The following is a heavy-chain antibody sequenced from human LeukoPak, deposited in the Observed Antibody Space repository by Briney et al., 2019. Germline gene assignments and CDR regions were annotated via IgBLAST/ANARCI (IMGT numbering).Heavy chain of an antibody. D-gene: IGHD5-18*01. Sequence: GASVKVSCKASGYTFTSYYMHWVRQAPGQGLEWMGIINPSGGSTSYAQKFQGRVTMTRDMSTSTVYMELSSLRSEDMAVYYCARGPDTAMAYDAFDIWGQGTMVTVSS. CDR2: INPSGGST. V-gene: IGHV1-46*01. CDR1: GYTFTSYY. J-gene: IGHJ3*02. CDR3: ARGPDTAMAYDAFDI.